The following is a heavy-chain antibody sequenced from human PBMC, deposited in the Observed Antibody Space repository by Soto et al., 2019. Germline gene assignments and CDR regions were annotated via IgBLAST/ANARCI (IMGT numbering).Heavy chain of an antibody. Sequence: ASVKVSCKASGYTFTCYYMHWVRQAPGQGLEWMGWINPNSGGTNYAQKFQGWVTMTRDTSISTAYMELSRLRSDDTAVYYCARGRGGYDFTPLYYYYYMDVWGKGTTVTVSS. D-gene: IGHD5-12*01. CDR3: ARGRGGYDFTPLYYYYYMDV. J-gene: IGHJ6*03. CDR1: GYTFTCYY. CDR2: INPNSGGT. V-gene: IGHV1-2*04.